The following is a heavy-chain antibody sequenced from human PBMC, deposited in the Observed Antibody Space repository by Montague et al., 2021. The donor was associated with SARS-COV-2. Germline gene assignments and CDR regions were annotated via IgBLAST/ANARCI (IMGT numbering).Heavy chain of an antibody. CDR2: IYYSGST. CDR3: ARGQLWFDY. CDR1: GGSISTYY. Sequence: SETLSLTCTVSGGSISTYYWSWIRQPPGKGLEWIGYIYYSGSTNYNPSLKSRVTISVDTSRNQFSLKLRSVTAADTAVYYCARGQLWFDYWGQGTLVTVSS. D-gene: IGHD5-18*01. J-gene: IGHJ4*02. V-gene: IGHV4-59*08.